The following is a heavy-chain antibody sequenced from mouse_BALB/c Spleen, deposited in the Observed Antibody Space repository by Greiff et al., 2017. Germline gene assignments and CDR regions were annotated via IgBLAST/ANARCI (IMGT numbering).Heavy chain of an antibody. CDR1: GYTFTSYW. CDR3: ARPVVARGYAMDY. D-gene: IGHD1-1*01. Sequence: QVQLQQPGAELVKTGASVKLSCKASGYTFTSYWMHWVKQRPGQGLEWIGEINPSNGRTNYNEKFKSKATLTVDKSSSTAYMQLSSLTSEDSAVYYCARPVVARGYAMDYWGQGTSVTVSS. CDR2: INPSNGRT. V-gene: IGHV1S81*02. J-gene: IGHJ4*01.